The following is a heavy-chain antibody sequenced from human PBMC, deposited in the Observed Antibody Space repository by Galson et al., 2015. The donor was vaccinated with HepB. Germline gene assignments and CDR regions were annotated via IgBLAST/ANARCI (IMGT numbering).Heavy chain of an antibody. Sequence: SVKVSCKASGYTFTSYGISWVRQAPGQGLEWMGWISAYYGNTNYAQKLQGRVTMTTDTSTSTAYMELRSLRSNDMAVYYCARDPRYYDSSGYYWFDPWGQGTLVTVSS. J-gene: IGHJ5*02. CDR2: ISAYYGNT. CDR3: ARDPRYYDSSGYYWFDP. D-gene: IGHD3-22*01. V-gene: IGHV1-18*03. CDR1: GYTFTSYG.